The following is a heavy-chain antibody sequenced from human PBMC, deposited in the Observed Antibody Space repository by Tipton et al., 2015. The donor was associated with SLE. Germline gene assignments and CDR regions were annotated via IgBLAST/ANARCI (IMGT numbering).Heavy chain of an antibody. CDR1: GGSISSSSYY. V-gene: IGHV4-39*07. CDR2: FYYSGST. D-gene: IGHD2-21*01. Sequence: TLSLTCTVSGGSISSSSYYWGWIRQPQGKGLEWIGSFYYSGSTYYNPSLKSRVTISLDTSKNQFSLKLSSVTAADTAVYYCARAGGGDSNWFDPWGQGTVVTVSS. J-gene: IGHJ5*02. CDR3: ARAGGGDSNWFDP.